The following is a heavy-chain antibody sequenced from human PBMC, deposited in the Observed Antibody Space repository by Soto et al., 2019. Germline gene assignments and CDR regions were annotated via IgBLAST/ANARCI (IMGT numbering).Heavy chain of an antibody. Sequence: QPGGSLRLSCAASGFTFSGYYMTWVRQSPGRGLEWVGNIKQDGSEKYYVDSLKGRFSISRDNAKKSLYLQMNSLRVVDTAVYYCARGRSDDYFDYWGQGTLVTVSS. CDR2: IKQDGSEK. J-gene: IGHJ4*02. V-gene: IGHV3-7*01. D-gene: IGHD2-15*01. CDR1: GFTFSGYY. CDR3: ARGRSDDYFDY.